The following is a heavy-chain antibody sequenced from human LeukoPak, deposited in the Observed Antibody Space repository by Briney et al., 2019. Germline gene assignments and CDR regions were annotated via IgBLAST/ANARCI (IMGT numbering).Heavy chain of an antibody. CDR1: GYTFTGYY. J-gene: IGHJ6*03. V-gene: IGHV1-2*02. D-gene: IGHD6-13*01. CDR3: ARERKQQLVLLGYYYMDV. Sequence: ASVKVSCKASGYTFTGYYMHWVRQAPGQGLEWMGWINPNSGGTNYAQKFQGRVTMTRDTSISTAYMELSRLRSDDTAVYYCARERKQQLVLLGYYYMDVWGKGTTVTISS. CDR2: INPNSGGT.